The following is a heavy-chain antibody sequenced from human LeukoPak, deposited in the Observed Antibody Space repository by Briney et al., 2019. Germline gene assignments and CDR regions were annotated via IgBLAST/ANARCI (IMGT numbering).Heavy chain of an antibody. V-gene: IGHV1-2*02. Sequence: ASVKVSCKASGYTFTGYYMHWVRQAPGQGLEWMGWINPNSGGTNYAQKFQGRVTMTRDTSISTAYMELSRLRSDDTAVYYCARGGYYGQFGDDAFDIWGQGTMVTVSS. D-gene: IGHD3-10*01. CDR3: ARGGYYGQFGDDAFDI. CDR2: INPNSGGT. J-gene: IGHJ3*02. CDR1: GYTFTGYY.